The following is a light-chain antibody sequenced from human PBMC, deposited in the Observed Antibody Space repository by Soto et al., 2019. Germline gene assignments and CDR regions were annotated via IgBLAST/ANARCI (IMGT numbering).Light chain of an antibody. Sequence: IEITQSQSTLAASVGESLSITCRASQRVSKWLAWYHQNKGQAPKXLIYKASTLKSGVPSRFSGSRCGTGGTITIGSLQPDDCKPYYRQLYDSYSEAFGQGTKVEIK. CDR1: QRVSKW. J-gene: IGKJ1*01. CDR3: QLYDSYSEA. CDR2: KAS. V-gene: IGKV1-5*03.